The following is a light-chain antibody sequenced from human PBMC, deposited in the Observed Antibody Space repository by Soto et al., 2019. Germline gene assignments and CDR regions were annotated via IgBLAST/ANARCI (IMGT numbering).Light chain of an antibody. V-gene: IGKV3-11*01. Sequence: EIVLTQSPATLSLPPGERATLSCRASHSVSSDLLWYQQKPGQSPRLLISDASNRATGIPARFSGSGSGTDFTLTISSLAPEDFAVYYCQQRYRWPLTFGGGTRVEIK. CDR3: QQRYRWPLT. J-gene: IGKJ4*01. CDR2: DAS. CDR1: HSVSSD.